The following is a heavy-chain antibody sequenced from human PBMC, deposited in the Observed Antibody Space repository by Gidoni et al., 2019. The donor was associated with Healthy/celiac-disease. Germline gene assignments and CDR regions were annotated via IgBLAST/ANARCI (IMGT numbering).Heavy chain of an antibody. Sequence: EVQLVESGGGLVQPGGSLRLSCAASGFTFSSYSMNWVRQAPGKGLEWVSYIISSSSTIYYADSVKGRFTISRDNAKNSLYLQMNSLRAEDTAVYYCARGSQMAPYYFDYWGQGTLVTVSS. CDR1: GFTFSSYS. CDR3: ARGSQMAPYYFDY. CDR2: IISSSSTI. V-gene: IGHV3-48*01. J-gene: IGHJ4*02.